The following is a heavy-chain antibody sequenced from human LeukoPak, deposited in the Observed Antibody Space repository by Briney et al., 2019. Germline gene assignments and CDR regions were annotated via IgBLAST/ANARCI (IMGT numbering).Heavy chain of an antibody. CDR2: IKQDGSEK. Sequence: PGGSLRLSCAASGFTFSSHWMSWVRQAPGKGLEWVANIKQDGSEKYYVDSVKGRFTISRDNAKNSLYLQMNSLRAEDTAVYYCARDRRASGWSDYFDYWGQGTLVTVSS. D-gene: IGHD6-19*01. CDR1: GFTFSSHW. J-gene: IGHJ4*02. CDR3: ARDRRASGWSDYFDY. V-gene: IGHV3-7*01.